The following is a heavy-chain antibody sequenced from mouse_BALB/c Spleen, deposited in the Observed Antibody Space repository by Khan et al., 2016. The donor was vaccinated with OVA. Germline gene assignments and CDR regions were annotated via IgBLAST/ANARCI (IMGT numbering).Heavy chain of an antibody. CDR3: ARGNYYGYYVDY. CDR1: GYSITSGYA. CDR2: ISYSGGT. D-gene: IGHD1-1*01. J-gene: IGHJ2*01. Sequence: EVQLVESGPGLVKPSQSLSLTCTVTGYSITSGYAWNWIRQFPGNKLEWMGYISYSGGTSYNPSLKSRISITRDTSKNQFFLQLNSVTTADTATYYCARGNYYGYYVDYWGQGTTLTVSS. V-gene: IGHV3-2*02.